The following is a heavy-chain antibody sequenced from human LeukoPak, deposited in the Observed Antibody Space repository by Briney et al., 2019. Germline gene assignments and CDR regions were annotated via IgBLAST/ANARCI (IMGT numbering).Heavy chain of an antibody. V-gene: IGHV1-2*04. CDR3: ARGNRAYYGSGSYYNLFDY. J-gene: IGHJ4*02. CDR2: INPNSGGT. Sequence: ASVKVSCKASGYTFTGYYMHWVRQAPGQGLEWMGWINPNSGGTNYAQKFQGWVTMTRDTSISTANMELSRLRSDDTAVYYCARGNRAYYGSGSYYNLFDYWGQGTLVTVSS. CDR1: GYTFTGYY. D-gene: IGHD3-10*01.